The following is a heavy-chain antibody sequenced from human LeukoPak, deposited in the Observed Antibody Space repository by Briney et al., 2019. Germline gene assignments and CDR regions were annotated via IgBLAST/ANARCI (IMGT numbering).Heavy chain of an antibody. V-gene: IGHV1-46*01. D-gene: IGHD3-22*01. CDR3: ARDIGQGDDSSGYYYVRAYYFDY. J-gene: IGHJ4*02. Sequence: ASVKVSCKASGYTFTSYYMHWVRQAPGQGLEWMGIINPSGGSTSYAQKFQGRVTMTRDTSTSTVCMELSSLRSEDTAVYYCARDIGQGDDSSGYYYVRAYYFDYWGQGTLVTVSS. CDR2: INPSGGST. CDR1: GYTFTSYY.